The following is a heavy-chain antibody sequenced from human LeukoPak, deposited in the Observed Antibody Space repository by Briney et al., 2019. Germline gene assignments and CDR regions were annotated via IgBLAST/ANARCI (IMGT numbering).Heavy chain of an antibody. J-gene: IGHJ5*02. CDR2: IYTSGST. D-gene: IGHD1-26*01. V-gene: IGHV4-4*07. CDR3: ATGRYSWFDP. CDR1: TDSMTNYH. Sequence: PSETLSLTCTVSTDSMTNYHWSWIRQPAAKGLEWIGRIYTSGSTIYNPSLKSRLTMSIDKSKNQFSLRLTSVTAADTAVYYCATGRYSWFDPWGQGTLVTVSS.